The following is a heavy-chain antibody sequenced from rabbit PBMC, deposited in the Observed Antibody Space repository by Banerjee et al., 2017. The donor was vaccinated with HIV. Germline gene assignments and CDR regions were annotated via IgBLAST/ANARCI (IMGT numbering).Heavy chain of an antibody. J-gene: IGHJ4*01. CDR1: GFSFSNNYY. D-gene: IGHD6-1*01. CDR3: ARDMANAYAYNL. V-gene: IGHV1S45*01. CDR2: IGSGSGGRT. Sequence: QEQLEESGGDLVQPEGSLTLTCTASGFSFSNNYYMCWVRQAPGKGLEWIGCIGSGSGGRTYYASWAKGRFTITKTSSTTVTLQMTSLTAADTATYFCARDMANAYAYNLWGPGTLVTVS.